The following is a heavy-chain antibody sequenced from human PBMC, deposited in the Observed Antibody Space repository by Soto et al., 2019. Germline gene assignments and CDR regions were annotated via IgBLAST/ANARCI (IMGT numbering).Heavy chain of an antibody. D-gene: IGHD5-18*01. Sequence: QVQLVQSGAEVKKPGSSVRVSCEASGGTFSSHAFTWVRQAPGQGLEWMGGIIPMFGTPNYAQKFQGRLTITAESGTSYMELRSLRAEDTAVFFCARDRGVGDGYSFGIFDLWGQGTLVTVSS. CDR1: GGTFSSHA. J-gene: IGHJ4*02. CDR2: IIPMFGTP. V-gene: IGHV1-69*01. CDR3: ARDRGVGDGYSFGIFDL.